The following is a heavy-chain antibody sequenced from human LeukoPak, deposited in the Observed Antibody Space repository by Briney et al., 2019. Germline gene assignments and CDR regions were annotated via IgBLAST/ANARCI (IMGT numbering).Heavy chain of an antibody. J-gene: IGHJ4*02. CDR2: IYYSGST. V-gene: IGHV4-39*01. Sequence: SETLSLTCTVSGGSISSSSYYWGWIRQPPGKGLEWIGSIYYSGSTYYNPSLKSRVTISVDTSKNQFSLKLSSVTAADTAVYYCARRSGFWSGYYLFDYWGQGTLVTVSS. CDR3: ARRSGFWSGYYLFDY. D-gene: IGHD3-3*01. CDR1: GGSISSSSYY.